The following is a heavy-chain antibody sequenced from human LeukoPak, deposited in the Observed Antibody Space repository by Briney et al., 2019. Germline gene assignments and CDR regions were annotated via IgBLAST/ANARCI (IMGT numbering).Heavy chain of an antibody. J-gene: IGHJ3*02. CDR2: IIPIFGTA. V-gene: IGHV1-69*05. CDR1: GYTFTSYY. Sequence: SVKVSCKASGYTFTSYYMHWVRQAPGQGLEWMGGIIPIFGTANYAQKFQGRVTITTDESTSTAYMELSSLRSEDTAVYYCARGGSRGAFDIWGQGTVVTVSS. D-gene: IGHD3-10*01. CDR3: ARGGSRGAFDI.